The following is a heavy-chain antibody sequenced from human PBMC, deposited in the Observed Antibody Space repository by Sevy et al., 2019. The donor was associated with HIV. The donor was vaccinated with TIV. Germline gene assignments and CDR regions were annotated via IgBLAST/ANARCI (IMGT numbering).Heavy chain of an antibody. V-gene: IGHV3-23*01. CDR2: ISGSGGST. CDR1: GFTFSSYA. J-gene: IGHJ3*02. CDR3: AKDSKAYYYDSSGYLHAFDI. D-gene: IGHD3-22*01. Sequence: GGSLRLSCAASGFTFSSYAMSWVRQAPGKGLEWVSAISGSGGSTYYADSVKGRFTISRDNSKNTLYLQMNSLRAEDTAVYYCAKDSKAYYYDSSGYLHAFDIWGQGTMVTVSS.